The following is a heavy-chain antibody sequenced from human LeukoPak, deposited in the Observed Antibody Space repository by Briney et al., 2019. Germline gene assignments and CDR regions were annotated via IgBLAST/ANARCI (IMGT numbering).Heavy chain of an antibody. Sequence: GGSLRLSCAASGFTFSSYGMHWVRQAPGKGLEWVAFIRYDGSNKYYADSVKGRFTISRDNSKNTLYLQVNSLRAEDTAVYYCAKDGDFWSGYYFDYWGQGTLVTVSS. CDR1: GFTFSSYG. CDR3: AKDGDFWSGYYFDY. J-gene: IGHJ4*02. CDR2: IRYDGSNK. V-gene: IGHV3-30*02. D-gene: IGHD3-3*01.